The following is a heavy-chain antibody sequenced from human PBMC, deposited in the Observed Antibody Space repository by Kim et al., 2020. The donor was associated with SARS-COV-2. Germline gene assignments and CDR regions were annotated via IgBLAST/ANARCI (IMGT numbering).Heavy chain of an antibody. CDR1: GGSISSYY. Sequence: SETLSLTCTVSGGSISSYYWSWIRQPPGKGLEWIGYIYYSGGTNYNPSLKSRVTISVDTSKNQFPLNLSSVTAADTAVYYCARVEQQSFAYWGQGTLLTVSS. CDR3: ARVEQQSFAY. V-gene: IGHV4-59*13. J-gene: IGHJ4*02. CDR2: IYYSGGT. D-gene: IGHD6-13*01.